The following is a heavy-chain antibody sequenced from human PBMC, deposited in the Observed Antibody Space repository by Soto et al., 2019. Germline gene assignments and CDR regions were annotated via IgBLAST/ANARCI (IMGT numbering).Heavy chain of an antibody. CDR1: GGSFSGYY. D-gene: IGHD6-6*01. Sequence: QVQLQQWGAGLLKPSETLSLTCAVYGGSFSGYYWSWIRQPPGKGLEWIGEINHSGSTNYNPSLKSRVTISVDTSKYQFSRKLSSVTAADTAVYYCARVRRVGSSSPAYYYGMDVWGQGTTVTVSS. CDR3: ARVRRVGSSSPAYYYGMDV. CDR2: INHSGST. V-gene: IGHV4-34*01. J-gene: IGHJ6*02.